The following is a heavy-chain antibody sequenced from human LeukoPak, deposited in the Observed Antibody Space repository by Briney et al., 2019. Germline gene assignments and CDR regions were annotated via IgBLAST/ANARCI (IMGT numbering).Heavy chain of an antibody. D-gene: IGHD1-26*01. V-gene: IGHV4-59*01. J-gene: IGHJ4*02. CDR3: ARDLGTGSYYPFEF. CDR2: IYYTGST. CDR1: GGSLSTYY. Sequence: SETPSLTCSVYGGSLSTYYWSWIRQPPEKGLEWIGYIYYTGSTNYNPSLKSRITMSVDMSKNQFSLKLSSVTAADTAVYYCARDLGTGSYYPFEFWGQGTLVTVSS.